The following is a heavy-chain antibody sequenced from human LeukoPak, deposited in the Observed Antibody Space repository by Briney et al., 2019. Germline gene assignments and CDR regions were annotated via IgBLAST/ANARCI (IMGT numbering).Heavy chain of an antibody. CDR3: ARDPTDFDS. Sequence: PGGSLRLSCAASGFTFSSFTMNWVRQAPGKGLEWVSSITSTSSFLYYADSVKGRFTISRDNAENSLYLQMNSLRAKDTAVYYCARDPTDFDSWGQGTLVTVSS. V-gene: IGHV3-21*01. CDR2: ITSTSSFL. CDR1: GFTFSSFT. J-gene: IGHJ4*02. D-gene: IGHD4-11*01.